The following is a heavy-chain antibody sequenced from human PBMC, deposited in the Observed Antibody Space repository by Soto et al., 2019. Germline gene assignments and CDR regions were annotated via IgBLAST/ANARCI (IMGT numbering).Heavy chain of an antibody. CDR3: ARVRSSWDKGTADY. V-gene: IGHV4-39*01. CDR1: GGSISSSSYY. D-gene: IGHD6-13*01. Sequence: QLQLQESGPGRVKPSETLSLTCTVSGGSISSSSYYWGWIRQPPGKGLEWIGSIYYSGSTYYNPSLKSRVTISVDTTKNQFSLKLSSVSAADTAVYYCARVRSSWDKGTADYWGQGTLVTVSS. CDR2: IYYSGST. J-gene: IGHJ4*02.